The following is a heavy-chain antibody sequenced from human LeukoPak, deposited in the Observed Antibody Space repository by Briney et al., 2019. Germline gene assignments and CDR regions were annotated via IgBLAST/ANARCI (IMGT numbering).Heavy chain of an antibody. CDR2: ISGSGGST. CDR3: ARDAVYSSSWQYY. V-gene: IGHV3-23*01. Sequence: GGSLRLSCAASGFTFSSYAMGWVRQAPGEEWEWVSTISGSGGSTYYADSVRGRFTISRDNSKNTLYLQMNSLRAEDTAVYYCARDAVYSSSWQYYWGQGTLVTVSS. D-gene: IGHD6-13*01. J-gene: IGHJ4*02. CDR1: GFTFSSYA.